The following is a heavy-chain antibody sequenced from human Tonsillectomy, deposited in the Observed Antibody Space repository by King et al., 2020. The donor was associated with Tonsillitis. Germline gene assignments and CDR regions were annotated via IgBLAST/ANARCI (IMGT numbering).Heavy chain of an antibody. Sequence: VQLVESGGGLVQPGGSLRLSCAASGFTFSSYEMNWVRQAPGKGLEWGSYISRSGSAIFYADSVKGRFTISRDNAKNSLYLQMNSLRAEDTALYYCARYYGSGTYLDYWGQGTPVTVSS. CDR1: GFTFSSYE. CDR2: ISRSGSAI. CDR3: ARYYGSGTYLDY. D-gene: IGHD3-10*01. V-gene: IGHV3-48*03. J-gene: IGHJ4*02.